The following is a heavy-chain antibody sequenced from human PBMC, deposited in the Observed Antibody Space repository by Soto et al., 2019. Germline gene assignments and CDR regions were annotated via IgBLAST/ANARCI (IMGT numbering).Heavy chain of an antibody. J-gene: IGHJ6*02. Sequence: SETLSLTCTVSGGSISSYYWSWIRQPPGKGLEWIGYIYYSGSTTYNPSLKSRVTISVDTSKNQFSLKLSSVTAADTAVYYCARHPGDSNYYYYYGMDVWGQGTTVTVSS. CDR2: IYYSGST. CDR3: ARHPGDSNYYYYYGMDV. D-gene: IGHD4-4*01. V-gene: IGHV4-59*08. CDR1: GGSISSYY.